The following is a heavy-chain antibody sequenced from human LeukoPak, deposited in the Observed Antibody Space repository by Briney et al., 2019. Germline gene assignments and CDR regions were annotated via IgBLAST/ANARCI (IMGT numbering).Heavy chain of an antibody. D-gene: IGHD2-2*02. CDR2: TSWNSGTI. CDR3: AKAGCSSITCYTTC. V-gene: IGHV3-9*01. Sequence: PGRSLRLSCAASGFTFDEYAMHWVRQAPGKGLEWVSSTSWNSGTIDYADSVKGRFTVSRDNAKNSLYLQMGSLRAEDTALYYCAKAGCSSITCYTTCWGRGTLVSVSS. J-gene: IGHJ4*02. CDR1: GFTFDEYA.